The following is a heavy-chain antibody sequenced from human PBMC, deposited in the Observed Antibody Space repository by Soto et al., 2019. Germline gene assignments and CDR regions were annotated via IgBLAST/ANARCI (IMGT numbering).Heavy chain of an antibody. CDR1: GFAFSSYS. D-gene: IGHD3-3*01. CDR2: ISSSSSYI. Sequence: SLRLSCAASGFAFSSYSMNWVRQAPGKGLEWVSSISSSSSYIYYADSVKGRFTISRDNAKNTLYLQMNSLRAEDTAVYYCAKDPGFWSAKDNWFDPWGQGTLVTVSS. V-gene: IGHV3-21*04. J-gene: IGHJ5*02. CDR3: AKDPGFWSAKDNWFDP.